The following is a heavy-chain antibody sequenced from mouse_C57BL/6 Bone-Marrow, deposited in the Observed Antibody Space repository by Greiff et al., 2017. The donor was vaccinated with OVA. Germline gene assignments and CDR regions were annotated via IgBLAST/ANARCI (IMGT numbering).Heavy chain of an antibody. Sequence: VKLQQSGPGLVAPSQSLSITCTVSGFSLTSYGVSWVRQPPGKGLEWLGVIWGDGSTNYHSALISRLSIRKDNSKSQVFLKLNSLQTDDTATYYCAKPKSSFGGYYVWFAYWGQGTLVTVSA. CDR2: IWGDGST. V-gene: IGHV2-3*01. CDR3: AKPKSSFGGYYVWFAY. J-gene: IGHJ3*01. CDR1: GFSLTSYG. D-gene: IGHD2-3*01.